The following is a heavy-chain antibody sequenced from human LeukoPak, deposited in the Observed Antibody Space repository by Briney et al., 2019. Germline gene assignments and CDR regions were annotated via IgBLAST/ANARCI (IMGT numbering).Heavy chain of an antibody. J-gene: IGHJ4*02. Sequence: GGSLRLSCAASGFTFSSYEMNWVRQAPGKGLEWVGRIKSKTDGETTDYAAPVKGRFTISRDDSRNTLYLQMNSLKTEDTAVYYCTTGGYDWGQGTLVAVSS. CDR2: IKSKTDGETT. V-gene: IGHV3-15*01. CDR1: GFTFSSYE. CDR3: TTGGYD. D-gene: IGHD5-12*01.